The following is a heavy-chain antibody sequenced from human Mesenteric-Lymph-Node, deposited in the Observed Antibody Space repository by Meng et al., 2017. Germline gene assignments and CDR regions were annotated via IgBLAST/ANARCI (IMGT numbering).Heavy chain of an antibody. CDR1: GGSISSVYW. J-gene: IGHJ4*02. V-gene: IGHV4-4*02. CDR2: IYHSGST. Sequence: QGQLQQWGGGLLKPSETLSLTCAVSGGSISSVYWWTWVRQSPGKGLEWIGEIYHSGSTNYNPSLKSRVTISVDKSKNQFSLKLTSVTAADTAVYYCARGGYYSFDYWGQGTLVTVSS. D-gene: IGHD5-18*01. CDR3: ARGGYYSFDY.